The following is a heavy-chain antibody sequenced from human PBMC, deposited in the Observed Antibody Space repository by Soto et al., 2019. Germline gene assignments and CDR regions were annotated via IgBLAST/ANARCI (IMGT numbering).Heavy chain of an antibody. D-gene: IGHD2-21*01. Sequence: SETLSLTCAVSGGSISSGGYSWSWIRQPPGKGLEWIGYIYHSGSTYYNPSLKSRVTISVDTSKNQFSLKLSSVTAADTAVYYCARDWVKTALDYWGQGTLVTVSS. CDR1: GGSISSGGYS. CDR2: IYHSGST. V-gene: IGHV4-30-2*05. CDR3: ARDWVKTALDY. J-gene: IGHJ4*02.